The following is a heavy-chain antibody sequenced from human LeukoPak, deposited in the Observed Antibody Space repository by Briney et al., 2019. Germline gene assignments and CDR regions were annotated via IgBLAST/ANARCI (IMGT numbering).Heavy chain of an antibody. CDR2: IKQDGGEK. CDR1: GFTFSSYW. J-gene: IGHJ4*01. V-gene: IGHV3-7*01. D-gene: IGHD6-13*01. CDR3: ARDGTAAGLYLDL. Sequence: SGGSLRLSCAVSGFTFSSYWMNWVRQAPGKGLEWVASIKQDGGEKSYVDSVKGRFTISRDNAKNSLYLQMSSLRAEDTAVYYCARDGTAAGLYLDLWGQGTLVTVSS.